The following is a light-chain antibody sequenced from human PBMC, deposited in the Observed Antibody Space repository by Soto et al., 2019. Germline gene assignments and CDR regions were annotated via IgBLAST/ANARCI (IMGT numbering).Light chain of an antibody. Sequence: QSALTQPPSASGSLGQSVTIPCTGTSSDVGRYNYVSWYQQHPGKAPKLMIYEVSNRPSGVSNRFSGSKSGNTASLTISGLQAEDEADYYCCSYAGSSTYWVFGGGTKLTVL. CDR3: CSYAGSSTYWV. J-gene: IGLJ3*02. V-gene: IGLV2-14*01. CDR1: SSDVGRYNY. CDR2: EVS.